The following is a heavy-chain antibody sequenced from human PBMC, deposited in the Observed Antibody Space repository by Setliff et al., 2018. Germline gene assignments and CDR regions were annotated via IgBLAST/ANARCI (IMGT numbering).Heavy chain of an antibody. J-gene: IGHJ6*03. CDR2: IHHSGKA. Sequence: PSETLSLTCAVSGFSISSGYYWGWIRQPPGKGLEWIVNIHHSGKAYYNPSLKSRVTMSVDTSKNHVSLKLSSATAAVTAVYYCARMSGFLYMDVWGKGTTVTVS. CDR1: GFSISSGYY. V-gene: IGHV4-38-2*01. CDR3: ARMSGFLYMDV. D-gene: IGHD3-3*01.